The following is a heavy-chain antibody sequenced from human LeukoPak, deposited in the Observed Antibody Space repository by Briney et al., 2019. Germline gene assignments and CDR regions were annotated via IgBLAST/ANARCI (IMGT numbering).Heavy chain of an antibody. Sequence: ASVKVSCKASGYTFTSYAMHWVRQAPGQRLEWMGWINAGNGNTKYSQKFQGRVTITRDTSASTAYMELSSLRSEDTAVYYCACSGYYSDAFDIWGQGTMVTVSS. CDR2: INAGNGNT. CDR3: ACSGYYSDAFDI. V-gene: IGHV1-3*01. D-gene: IGHD3-22*01. CDR1: GYTFTSYA. J-gene: IGHJ3*02.